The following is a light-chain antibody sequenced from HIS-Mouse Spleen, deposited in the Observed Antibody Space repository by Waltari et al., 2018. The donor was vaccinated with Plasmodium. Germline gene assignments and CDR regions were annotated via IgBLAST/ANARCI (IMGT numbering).Light chain of an antibody. J-gene: IGKJ1*01. CDR2: GAS. V-gene: IGKV3-20*01. Sequence: EIVLTQSPGTLSLSPGERATLSCRASQSVSSSYLAWYQQKPGQAPRLLIDGASSRAIGIPDRFSGSGSGTDFTLTISRLEPGDFAVDYCQQYGRTFGQGTKVEIK. CDR3: QQYGRT. CDR1: QSVSSSY.